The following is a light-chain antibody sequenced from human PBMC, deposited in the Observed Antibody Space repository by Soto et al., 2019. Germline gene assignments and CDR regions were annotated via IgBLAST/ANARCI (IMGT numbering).Light chain of an antibody. Sequence: EIVLTESPGSLSLSRGERATLSYSASQIVSTRLAWYQQKPGQPPRLLISGASVRASGVPVRISGTGSGTYFTLTSSRLGREDFPLYYCQQYGGSPNTFGLGTRLEN. J-gene: IGKJ5*01. V-gene: IGKV3-20*01. CDR2: GAS. CDR1: QIVSTR. CDR3: QQYGGSPNT.